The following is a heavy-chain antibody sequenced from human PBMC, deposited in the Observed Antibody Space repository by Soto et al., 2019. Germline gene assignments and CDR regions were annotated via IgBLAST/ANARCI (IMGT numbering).Heavy chain of an antibody. V-gene: IGHV4-61*08. CDR2: VYNSGST. D-gene: IGHD3-10*01. J-gene: IGHJ4*02. Sequence: SEPLSLTCSVSGDSIIIGGHSWSWIRQPPGKGLEWIGYVYNSGSTTYNPSLKSRLTMSVDTSKNQISLKLGSVTAADTAIYYCTGDYGSGSYRFDYWGQGTLVTVSS. CDR1: GDSIIIGGHS. CDR3: TGDYGSGSYRFDY.